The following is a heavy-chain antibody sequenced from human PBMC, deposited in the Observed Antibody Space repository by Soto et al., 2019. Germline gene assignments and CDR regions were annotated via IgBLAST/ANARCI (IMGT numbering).Heavy chain of an antibody. CDR2: IYYSGST. Sequence: QLQLQESGPGLVKPSEPLSLTCTVSGGSISSSGYYWGWIRQPPGKGLEWIGSIYYSGSTYYNPSLKSRVTISVDTSKNQFSLNLSSVTAADTAVYYCARMGRTAYYYGMDVWGQGTTVTVSS. CDR1: GGSISSSGYY. CDR3: ARMGRTAYYYGMDV. V-gene: IGHV4-39*01. D-gene: IGHD3-10*01. J-gene: IGHJ6*02.